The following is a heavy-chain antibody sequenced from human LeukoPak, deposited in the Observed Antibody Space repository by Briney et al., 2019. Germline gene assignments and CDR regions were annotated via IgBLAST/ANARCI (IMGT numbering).Heavy chain of an antibody. D-gene: IGHD1-1*01. J-gene: IGHJ6*03. CDR3: ARVEGTYYYYMDV. Sequence: SETLSLTCTVSGGSISSYYWSWIRQPPGKGLEWIGYLYYSGSTNYNPSLKSRVTISVDTSKNQFSLKLSSVTAADTAVYYCARVEGTYYYYMDVWGKGTTVTVSS. V-gene: IGHV4-59*01. CDR2: LYYSGST. CDR1: GGSISSYY.